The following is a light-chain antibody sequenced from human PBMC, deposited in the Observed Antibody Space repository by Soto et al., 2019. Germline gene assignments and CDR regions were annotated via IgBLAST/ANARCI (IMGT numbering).Light chain of an antibody. V-gene: IGKV1-5*01. J-gene: IGKJ3*01. Sequence: DIPMTQSPSTLSASVGDRVTITCRASQSISSWLAWYQQKPGKAPKLLIYDASSLESGVPSRFSGSGSGTEFTLTISSLQPDDFATYYCQQYNSYPVFTFGPGTKVDIK. CDR1: QSISSW. CDR2: DAS. CDR3: QQYNSYPVFT.